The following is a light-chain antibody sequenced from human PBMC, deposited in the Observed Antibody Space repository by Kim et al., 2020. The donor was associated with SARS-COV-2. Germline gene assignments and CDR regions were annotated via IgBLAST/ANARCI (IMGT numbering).Light chain of an antibody. Sequence: QSALTQPASVSGSPGQSITISCTGTSSNVGGYNYVSWYQQHPCKAPKLMIYDVGTRPSGVSDRFSGSKSGNTASLTISGLQTEDEADYYCSSYTTTTTRVFGGGTQLTVL. V-gene: IGLV2-14*03. J-gene: IGLJ3*02. CDR1: SSNVGGYNY. CDR2: DVG. CDR3: SSYTTTTTRV.